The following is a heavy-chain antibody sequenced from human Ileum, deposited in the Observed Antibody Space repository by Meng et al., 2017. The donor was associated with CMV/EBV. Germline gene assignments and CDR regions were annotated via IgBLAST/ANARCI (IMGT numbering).Heavy chain of an antibody. CDR1: GGTFSSYA. D-gene: IGHD4-17*01. J-gene: IGHJ4*02. CDR2: IIPIFGTA. V-gene: IGHV1-69*05. CDR3: ARDDYGDYGFVY. Sequence: CKASGGTFSSYAISWGRQAPGQGLEWMGGIIPIFGTANYAQKFQGRVTITTDESTSTAYMELSSLRSKDTAVYYCARDDYGDYGFVYWGQGTLVTVSS.